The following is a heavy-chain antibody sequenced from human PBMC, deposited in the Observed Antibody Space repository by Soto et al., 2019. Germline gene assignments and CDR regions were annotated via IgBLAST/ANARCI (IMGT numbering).Heavy chain of an antibody. Sequence: EVEVLESGGGLVQPGGSLRLSCAAYGYTFSAYVMSWVRQAPGKGLEWVSSITSSGGGTYYADSVKGRLTVSRDNSKNTVYLQMNSLRDEDTAVYYCAKLTAAWGQGTLVTVSS. D-gene: IGHD6-13*01. CDR1: GYTFSAYV. CDR2: ITSSGGGT. CDR3: AKLTAA. V-gene: IGHV3-23*01. J-gene: IGHJ4*02.